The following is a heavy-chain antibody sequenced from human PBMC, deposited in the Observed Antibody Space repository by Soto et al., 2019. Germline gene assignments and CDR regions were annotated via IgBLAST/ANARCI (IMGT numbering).Heavy chain of an antibody. J-gene: IGHJ6*02. CDR3: ASSMVRGGYYYYGMDF. CDR1: GGSISSGGYS. Sequence: SETLSLTCAVSGGSISSGGYSWSWIRQPPGKGLEWIGYIYHSGSTYYNPSLKSRVTISVDRSKNQFSLKLSSVTAADTAVYYCASSMVRGGYYYYGMDFWGQGPTVTVSS. CDR2: IYHSGST. V-gene: IGHV4-30-2*01. D-gene: IGHD3-10*01.